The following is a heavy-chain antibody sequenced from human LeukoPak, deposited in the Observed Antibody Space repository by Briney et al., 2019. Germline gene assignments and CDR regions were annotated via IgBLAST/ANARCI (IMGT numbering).Heavy chain of an antibody. CDR1: GYTFTSYD. V-gene: IGHV1-8*01. CDR3: ARGRQLDSYGYDWFDP. CDR2: MNPNSGET. J-gene: IGHJ5*02. D-gene: IGHD5-18*01. Sequence: ASVKVSCKASGYTFTSYDINWVRQAPGQGLEWMGWMNPNSGETGYAQKFQGRVTMTRNTSISTAYMELSKLRSEDTAVYSCARGRQLDSYGYDWFDPWGQGTLVTVSS.